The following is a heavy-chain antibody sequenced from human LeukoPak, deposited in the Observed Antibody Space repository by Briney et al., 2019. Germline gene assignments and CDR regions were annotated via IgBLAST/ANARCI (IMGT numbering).Heavy chain of an antibody. Sequence: GGSLRLSCAASGFTFSSNSMNWVRQAPGKGLEWVSYISSSSSTIYYADSVKGRFTISRDNVKNSLYLQMNSLRAEDTAVYYCAREERDGVDYWGQGTLVTVSS. D-gene: IGHD5-24*01. J-gene: IGHJ4*02. V-gene: IGHV3-48*01. CDR1: GFTFSSNS. CDR3: AREERDGVDY. CDR2: ISSSSSTI.